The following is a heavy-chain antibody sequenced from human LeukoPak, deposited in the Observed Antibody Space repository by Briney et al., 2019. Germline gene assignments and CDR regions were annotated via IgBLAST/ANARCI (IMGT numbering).Heavy chain of an antibody. D-gene: IGHD5-24*01. J-gene: IGHJ4*02. CDR2: IYYSGST. Sequence: PSETLSLTCTVSGGSISSSSYYWSWIRQPPGKGLEWIGYIYYSGSTYYNPSLKSRVTISVDTSKNQFSLKLSSVTAADTAVYYCAGSDLGRRDGYNFPHWGQGTLVTVSS. CDR1: GGSISSSSYY. V-gene: IGHV4-30-4*08. CDR3: AGSDLGRRDGYNFPH.